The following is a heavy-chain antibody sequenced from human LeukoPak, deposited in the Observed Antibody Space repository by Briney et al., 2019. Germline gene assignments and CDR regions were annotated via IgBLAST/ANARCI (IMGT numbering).Heavy chain of an antibody. J-gene: IGHJ4*02. D-gene: IGHD4-23*01. CDR2: ISSGGGST. Sequence: GGSLRLSCAASGFTFSSDAMSWVRQAPGKGLEWVSAISSGGGSTYYAVSVKGRFTISRDNSKNTLFLQMNSLRAEDTAVYFCAKDPKLLRWSFDSWGQGTLVTVSS. V-gene: IGHV3-23*01. CDR1: GFTFSSDA. CDR3: AKDPKLLRWSFDS.